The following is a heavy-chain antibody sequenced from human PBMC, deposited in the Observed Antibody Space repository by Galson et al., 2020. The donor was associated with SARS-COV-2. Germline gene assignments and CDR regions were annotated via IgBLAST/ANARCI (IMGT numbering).Heavy chain of an antibody. CDR2: RWYDGSNK. D-gene: IGHD6-19*01. CDR1: GFTFSSYG. CDR3: ARDIPFSESSEPGY. V-gene: IGHV3-33*01. J-gene: IGHJ4*02. Sequence: QLGESLKISCAASGFTFSSYGMHWVRQAPGKGLEWVAVRWYDGSNKYYADSVKGRFTISRDNSKNTLYLQMNSLRAEDTAVYYCARDIPFSESSEPGYWGQGTLVTVSS.